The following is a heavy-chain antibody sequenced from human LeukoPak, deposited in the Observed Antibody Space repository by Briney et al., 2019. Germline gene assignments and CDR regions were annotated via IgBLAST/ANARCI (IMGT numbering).Heavy chain of an antibody. CDR1: GFTFSSYS. CDR2: ISSSSSTI. Sequence: QPGGSLRLSCAASGFTFSSYSMNWVRQAPGKGLEWVSYISSSSSTIYYADSVKGRFTISRDNAKNSLYLQMNSLRAEDTAVYYCAKDLEAVAGAFDIWGQGTMVTVSS. CDR3: AKDLEAVAGAFDI. D-gene: IGHD6-19*01. V-gene: IGHV3-48*01. J-gene: IGHJ3*02.